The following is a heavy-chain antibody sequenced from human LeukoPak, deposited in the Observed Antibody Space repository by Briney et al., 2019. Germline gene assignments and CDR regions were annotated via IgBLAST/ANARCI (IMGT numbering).Heavy chain of an antibody. J-gene: IGHJ4*02. CDR3: ARGVRYASGWYLAH. CDR1: GDTFISYG. Sequence: ASVKVSCKAPGDTFISYGSSWVRQTPGQGLEWMGWISGYNGNTKYAQNLQGRVTMTTDSSTSTAYMELRNLRSDDTAVYYCARGVRYASGWYLAHWGQGTLVTVSS. D-gene: IGHD6-25*01. CDR2: ISGYNGNT. V-gene: IGHV1-18*01.